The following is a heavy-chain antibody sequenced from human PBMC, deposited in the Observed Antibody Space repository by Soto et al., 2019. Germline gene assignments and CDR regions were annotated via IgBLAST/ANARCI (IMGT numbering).Heavy chain of an antibody. D-gene: IGHD1-26*01. V-gene: IGHV1-18*01. CDR3: ARDLRVGANSDACDV. J-gene: IGHJ3*01. Sequence: QLVQSGAEVKKPGASMKVSCQASGYSFDSFGISWVRQAPGQGLEWMERVNAHNHITKYAQKFQDRVTITRDTSTSTDYLEVRSLRSDDTAVYYCARDLRVGANSDACDVWGQGTMVTVSS. CDR2: VNAHNHIT. CDR1: GYSFDSFG.